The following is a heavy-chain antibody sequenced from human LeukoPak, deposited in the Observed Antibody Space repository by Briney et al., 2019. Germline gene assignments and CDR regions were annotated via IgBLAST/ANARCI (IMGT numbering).Heavy chain of an antibody. CDR2: IYYTGST. J-gene: IGHJ5*02. CDR3: ARLFPTSGWYSWFDP. V-gene: IGHV4-59*08. D-gene: IGHD6-19*01. Sequence: KPSETLSLTCAVSCGSISNYYWSWIRQPPGKGLECIGYIYYTGSTTYNPSLKSRVTISVDSSKNQFSLRLSSVTAADTALYYCARLFPTSGWYSWFDPWGQGTLVTVSS. CDR1: CGSISNYY.